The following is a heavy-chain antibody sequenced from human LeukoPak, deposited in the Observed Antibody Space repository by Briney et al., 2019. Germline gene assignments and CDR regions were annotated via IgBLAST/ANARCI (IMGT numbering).Heavy chain of an antibody. J-gene: IGHJ4*02. Sequence: GGSLRLSCAASAFTFSSYAMSWVRQAPGKGLEWVSAISGSGGSTYYADSVKGRFTISRDNSKNTLYLQMNSLRAEDTAVYYCARERGYCSGGSCYFLDYWGQGTLVTVSS. CDR2: ISGSGGST. V-gene: IGHV3-23*01. CDR1: AFTFSSYA. D-gene: IGHD2-15*01. CDR3: ARERGYCSGGSCYFLDY.